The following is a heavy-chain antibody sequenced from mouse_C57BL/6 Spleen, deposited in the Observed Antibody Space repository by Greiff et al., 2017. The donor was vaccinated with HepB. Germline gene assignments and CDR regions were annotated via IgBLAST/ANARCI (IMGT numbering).Heavy chain of an antibody. Sequence: EVKLVESGGDLVKPGGSLKLSCAASGFTFSSYGMSWVRQTPDKRLEWVATISSGGSYTYSPDSVKGRFTISIDNAKNTLYLQMSSLKSEDTAMYYCASSHYSNSWFAYWGQGTLVTVSA. CDR3: ASSHYSNSWFAY. CDR2: ISSGGSYT. V-gene: IGHV5-6*01. D-gene: IGHD2-5*01. CDR1: GFTFSSYG. J-gene: IGHJ3*01.